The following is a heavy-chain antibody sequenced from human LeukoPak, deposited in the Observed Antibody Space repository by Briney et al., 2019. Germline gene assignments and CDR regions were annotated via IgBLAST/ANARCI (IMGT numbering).Heavy chain of an antibody. V-gene: IGHV3-30*18. J-gene: IGHJ6*02. Sequence: PGRSLRLSCAASGFTFSSYGMHWVRQAPGKGLEWVAVISYDGSNKYYADSVKGRFTISRVNSKNTLYLQMNSLRAEDTAVYYCAKDPVAGYYYYYGMDVWGQGTTVTVPS. CDR3: AKDPVAGYYYYYGMDV. D-gene: IGHD6-19*01. CDR1: GFTFSSYG. CDR2: ISYDGSNK.